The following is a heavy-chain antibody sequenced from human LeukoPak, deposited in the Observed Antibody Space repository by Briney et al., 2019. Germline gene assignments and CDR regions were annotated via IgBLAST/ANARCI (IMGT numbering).Heavy chain of an antibody. CDR1: GFTFSDYY. Sequence: GGSLRLSCAASGFTFSDYYMGWIRQAPGKGLEWVSYISSSGSTTYYADSVKGRFTISRDNAKNSLYLQMNSLRAEDTAVYYCARDGGSSSWRRPGGYFDYWGQGTLVTVSS. CDR3: ARDGGSSSWRRPGGYFDY. V-gene: IGHV3-11*04. J-gene: IGHJ4*02. D-gene: IGHD6-13*01. CDR2: ISSSGSTT.